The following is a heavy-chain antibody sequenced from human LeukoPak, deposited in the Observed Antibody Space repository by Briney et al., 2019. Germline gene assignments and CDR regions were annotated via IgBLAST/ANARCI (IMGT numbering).Heavy chain of an antibody. J-gene: IGHJ4*02. D-gene: IGHD1-26*01. V-gene: IGHV4-59*01. Sequence: SETLSLTCTVSGGSISSYYWSWIRQPPGKGLEGIGNIYSSGSTNYNPSLKSRVTISVDTSKNQFSLKLSSVTAADTAVYYCARGGGGWELPWIVYYYFDYWGQGTLVTVSS. CDR3: ARGGGGWELPWIVYYYFDY. CDR1: GGSISSYY. CDR2: IYSSGST.